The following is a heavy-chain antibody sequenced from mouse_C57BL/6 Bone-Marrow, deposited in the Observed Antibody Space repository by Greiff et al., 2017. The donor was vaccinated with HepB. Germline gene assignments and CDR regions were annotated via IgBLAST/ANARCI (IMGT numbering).Heavy chain of an antibody. J-gene: IGHJ1*03. CDR2: IWSGGST. CDR3: ARTSYGSSYPWYFDV. V-gene: IGHV2-2*01. CDR1: GFSLTSYG. D-gene: IGHD1-1*01. Sequence: QVQLQQSGPGLVQPSQSLSITCTVSGFSLTSYGVHWVRQSPGKGLEWLGVIWSGGSTDYNAAFISRLSISKDNSKSQVFFKMNSLQADDTAIYYCARTSYGSSYPWYFDVWGTGTTVTVSS.